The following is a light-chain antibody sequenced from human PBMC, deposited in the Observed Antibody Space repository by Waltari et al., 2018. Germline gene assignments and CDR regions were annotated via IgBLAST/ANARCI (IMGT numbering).Light chain of an antibody. CDR3: SSQSIDDVRI. CDR2: DVN. CDR1: SSDVGRHDY. J-gene: IGLJ2*01. Sequence: QSALTQPASVSGSPGQSITISCTGTSSDVGRHDYVSWYQDHPGQAPKVIIFDVNNRPSGVSDRFSASKSGNTASLTISGLQAEDEATYYCSSQSIDDVRIFGGGTKLTVL. V-gene: IGLV2-14*03.